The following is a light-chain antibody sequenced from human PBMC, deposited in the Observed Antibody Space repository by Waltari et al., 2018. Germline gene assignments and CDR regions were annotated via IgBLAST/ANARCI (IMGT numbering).Light chain of an antibody. V-gene: IGLV1-40*01. CDR3: QSYDSSLSGWV. J-gene: IGLJ3*02. CDR1: SSTIGAGYD. CDR2: GNN. Sequence: QSVLTQPPSVSGAPGQRVTISCTGSSSTIGAGYDVHWYQHLPGTAPKLLIHGNNNRPSGVPDRFSGSRSGTSASLAITGLQAEDEADYYCQSYDSSLSGWVFGGGTKLTVL.